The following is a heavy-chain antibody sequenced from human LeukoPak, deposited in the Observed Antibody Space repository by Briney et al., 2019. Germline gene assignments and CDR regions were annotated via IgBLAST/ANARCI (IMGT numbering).Heavy chain of an antibody. V-gene: IGHV4-38-2*02. D-gene: IGHD3-22*01. Sequence: PSETLSLTCIVSGYSISSDNYWGWIRPPPGKGLEWIGSIYHSGRTYYNPSLKSRLTISVDTSKNQFSLKLSSVTAADTAVYYCARESDDNSGYYKYWGQGTLVTVSS. CDR1: GYSISSDNY. J-gene: IGHJ4*02. CDR2: IYHSGRT. CDR3: ARESDDNSGYYKY.